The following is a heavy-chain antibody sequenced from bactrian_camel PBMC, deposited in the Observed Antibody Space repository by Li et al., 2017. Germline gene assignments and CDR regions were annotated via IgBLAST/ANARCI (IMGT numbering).Heavy chain of an antibody. D-gene: IGHD5*01. J-gene: IGHJ6*01. CDR3: AARFQGGFGYGGLCTDVPGDFPY. CDR1: ESNAKSSMINYC. V-gene: IGHV3S57*01. Sequence: HVQLVESGGGSVQAGESLRLSCVAAESNAKSSMINYCMGWFRQSPGKEREGVAAISTSGVTYYADSVKGRLTISQHPMGNTLYLQMNSLKPDDTATYYCAARFQGGFGYGGLCTDVPGDFPYWGQGTQVTVS. CDR2: ISTSGVT.